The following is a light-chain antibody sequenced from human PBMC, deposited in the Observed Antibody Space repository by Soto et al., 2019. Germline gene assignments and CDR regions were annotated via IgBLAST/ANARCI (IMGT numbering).Light chain of an antibody. CDR2: TAS. Sequence: DIQMTQSPSSRSASLGDRFAITFRASQTIIRYLNWYQQESGKAPKLLISTASSLRSGVPSRFNGSRSGTDFTLTISSLQPEDFATYYCQQSYSTPWTFGQGTKVDIK. CDR3: QQSYSTPWT. V-gene: IGKV1-39*01. CDR1: QTIIRY. J-gene: IGKJ1*01.